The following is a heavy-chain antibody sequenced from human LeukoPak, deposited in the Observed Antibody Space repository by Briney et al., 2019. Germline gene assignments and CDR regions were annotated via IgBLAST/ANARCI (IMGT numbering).Heavy chain of an antibody. CDR2: ISGSGGST. Sequence: HPGGSLRLSCAASGFTFSSYSMNWVRQAPGKGLEWVSAISGSGGSTYYADSVKGRFTISRDNSKNTLYLQMNSLRAEDTAVYYCAKGYHTGYSSGWYFLYWGQGALVTVSS. J-gene: IGHJ4*02. CDR1: GFTFSSYS. CDR3: AKGYHTGYSSGWYFLY. D-gene: IGHD6-19*01. V-gene: IGHV3-23*01.